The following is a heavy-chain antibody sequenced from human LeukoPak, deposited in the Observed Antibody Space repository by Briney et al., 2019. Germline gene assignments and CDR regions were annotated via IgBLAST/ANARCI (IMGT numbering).Heavy chain of an antibody. CDR3: AKDDFNNWFDP. CDR1: GFTFSTYA. Sequence: GGSLRLSCAASGFTFSTYAMGWVRQAPGKGLEWVSGISANGGRTYYADTVKGRFTISRDNSKNTLYLQMNSLRAEDTAVYYCAKDDFNNWFDPWGQGTLVTVSS. J-gene: IGHJ5*02. D-gene: IGHD2-21*02. V-gene: IGHV3-23*01. CDR2: ISANGGRT.